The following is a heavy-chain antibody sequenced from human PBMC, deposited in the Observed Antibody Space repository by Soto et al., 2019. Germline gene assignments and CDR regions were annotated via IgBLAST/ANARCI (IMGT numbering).Heavy chain of an antibody. CDR1: GYTFTSYG. Sequence: GASVKVSCKASGYTFTSYGISWVRQAPGQGLEWMGWISAYNGNTNYAQKLQGRVTMATDTSTSTAYMELRSLRSDDTAVYYCARDPGCGGGSCYGAFDIRGQGTMVTVSS. CDR2: ISAYNGNT. D-gene: IGHD2-15*01. J-gene: IGHJ3*02. V-gene: IGHV1-18*04. CDR3: ARDPGCGGGSCYGAFDI.